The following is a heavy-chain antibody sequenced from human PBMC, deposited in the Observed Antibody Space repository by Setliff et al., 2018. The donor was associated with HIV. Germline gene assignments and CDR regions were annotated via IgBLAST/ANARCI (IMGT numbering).Heavy chain of an antibody. Sequence: SGGSLRLSCAASGFTFSSYSMNWVRQAPGKGQEWVIFIRYDGSSITYADSVKGRFTISRDNAKNTVYLQMNSLSAEDAAVYYCTRDPPTSGWYFDLWGRGTLVTVSS. CDR2: IRYDGSSI. V-gene: IGHV3-30*02. CDR3: TRDPPTSGWYFDL. CDR1: GFTFSSYS. J-gene: IGHJ2*01. D-gene: IGHD7-27*01.